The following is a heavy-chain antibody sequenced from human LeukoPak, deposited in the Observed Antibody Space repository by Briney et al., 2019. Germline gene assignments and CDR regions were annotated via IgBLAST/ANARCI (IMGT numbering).Heavy chain of an antibody. V-gene: IGHV3-30*04. J-gene: IGHJ4*02. Sequence: PGGSLRLSCAASGFTFSSYAMHWVRQAPGKGLEWVAVISYDGSNKYYADSVKGRFTISRDNFKNTLYLQMNSLRAEDTAVYYCARDRKAAGVGDYWGQGTLVTVSS. D-gene: IGHD3-3*01. CDR1: GFTFSSYA. CDR3: ARDRKAAGVGDY. CDR2: ISYDGSNK.